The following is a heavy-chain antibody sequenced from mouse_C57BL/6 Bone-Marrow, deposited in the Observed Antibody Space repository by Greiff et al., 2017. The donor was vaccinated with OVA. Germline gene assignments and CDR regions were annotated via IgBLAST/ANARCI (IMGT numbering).Heavy chain of an antibody. CDR2: IDPEGGET. CDR1: GFNITDYY. J-gene: IGHJ2*01. CDR3: ARHGNFDY. V-gene: IGHV14-2*01. D-gene: IGHD2-1*01. Sequence: EVKLVESGAELVKPGASVKLSCTASGFNITDYYMHWVKQRTEQGLEWIGRIDPEGGETKYAPKFQGKATITADTSSNTAYLQLSSLTSEDPAVYYCARHGNFDYWGQGTTLTVSS.